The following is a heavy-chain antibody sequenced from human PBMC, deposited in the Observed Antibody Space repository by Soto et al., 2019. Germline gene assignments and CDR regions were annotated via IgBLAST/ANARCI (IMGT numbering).Heavy chain of an antibody. CDR1: GYTLTELS. J-gene: IGHJ6*01. D-gene: IGHD3-10*01. CDR2: FDPEDGGT. Sequence: ASVKVSCKVSGYTLTELSMHWVRHAPGKGLEWMGVFDPEDGGTIYAQKFQGRVTMTEDTSTDTAYMQLSSLRSQDTAAYYCATDTTTMVRRVAYYYSYGMDAWGQGPTVTVSS. CDR3: ATDTTTMVRRVAYYYSYGMDA. V-gene: IGHV1-24*01.